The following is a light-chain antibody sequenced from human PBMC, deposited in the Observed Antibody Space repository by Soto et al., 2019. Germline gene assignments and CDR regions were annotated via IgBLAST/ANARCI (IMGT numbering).Light chain of an antibody. Sequence: EIVLKQSPGTLSLSPGERATLSCRASQSVSSNYLAWYQQKPGQAPRLLIYGASSRATGIPDRFSGSGSGTDFTLTINRLEPEDFAVYYCQQYGDLPWTFGQGTKVDIK. J-gene: IGKJ1*01. CDR3: QQYGDLPWT. V-gene: IGKV3-20*01. CDR2: GAS. CDR1: QSVSSNY.